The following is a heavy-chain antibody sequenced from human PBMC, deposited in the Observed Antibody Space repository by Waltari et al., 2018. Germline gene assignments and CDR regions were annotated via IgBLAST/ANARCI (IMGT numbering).Heavy chain of an antibody. CDR1: GVSFRGNY. Sequence: QVQLQPRGAGLLKPSETLSLTCAAYGVSFRGNYRSWSRHPPGKGLEWIGEINQSGSTNYNPSLKSRVTISVDTSKNQFSLKLRSVSAADTAVYYCARGWGPYCSSTSCQFDYWGQGTLVTVSS. D-gene: IGHD2-2*01. J-gene: IGHJ4*02. V-gene: IGHV4-34*01. CDR3: ARGWGPYCSSTSCQFDY. CDR2: INQSGST.